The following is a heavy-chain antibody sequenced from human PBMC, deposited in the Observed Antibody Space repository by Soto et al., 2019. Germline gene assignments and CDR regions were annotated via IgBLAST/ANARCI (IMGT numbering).Heavy chain of an antibody. V-gene: IGHV1-3*01. CDR2: INVGNGNT. CDR3: ARDSPPVDY. J-gene: IGHJ4*02. CDR1: GYTFTIYN. Sequence: ASLKVSCKTPGYTFTIYNIHWVRQAPGQGLEWMGWINVGNGNTRYSQKFQGRLTLTRDTPANTAYLELNSLISEDTAVYYCARDSPPVDYWGQGTLVTVSS.